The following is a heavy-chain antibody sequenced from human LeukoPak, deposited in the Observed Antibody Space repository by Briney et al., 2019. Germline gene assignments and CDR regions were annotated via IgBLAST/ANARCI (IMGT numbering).Heavy chain of an antibody. CDR1: GDTFGSYA. D-gene: IGHD3-22*01. J-gene: IGHJ4*02. CDR2: TIPILGIA. V-gene: IGHV1-69*04. Sequence: PVKVSCKAPGDTFGSYAISWVRQAHGQGLEWMGRTIPILGIAKYAQKFQGRLTITADTSTSTAYMQLTNLRSDDTAVYYCASQFLLPFDYWGRGTLVTVSS. CDR3: ASQFLLPFDY.